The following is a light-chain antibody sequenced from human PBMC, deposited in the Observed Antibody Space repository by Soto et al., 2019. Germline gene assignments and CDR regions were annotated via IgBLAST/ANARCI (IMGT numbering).Light chain of an antibody. CDR2: EVT. V-gene: IGLV2-8*01. Sequence: QSVLTQPPSASGSPGQSVTISCTGTSSDVGGYNYVSWYQQYPGRAPKLMIYEVTKQPSGVPDRFSGSKSGNTASLTVSGLQAEDEADYYCRSYAASNNFYFVFGGGTKLTVL. J-gene: IGLJ3*02. CDR1: SSDVGGYNY. CDR3: RSYAASNNFYFV.